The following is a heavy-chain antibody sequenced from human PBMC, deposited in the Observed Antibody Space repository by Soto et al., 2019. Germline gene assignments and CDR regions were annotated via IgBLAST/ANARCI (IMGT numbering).Heavy chain of an antibody. CDR3: ARGVNWDWGYFDL. D-gene: IGHD1-7*01. J-gene: IGHJ2*01. CDR2: INPNSGGT. CDR1: GYTFTGYY. V-gene: IGHV1-2*02. Sequence: ASVKVSCKASGYTFTGYYMHWVRQAPGQGLEWMGWINPNSGGTNYAQKFQGRVTMTRDTSISTAYMELSRLRSDDTAVYYCARGVNWDWGYFDLWGRGTLVTVSS.